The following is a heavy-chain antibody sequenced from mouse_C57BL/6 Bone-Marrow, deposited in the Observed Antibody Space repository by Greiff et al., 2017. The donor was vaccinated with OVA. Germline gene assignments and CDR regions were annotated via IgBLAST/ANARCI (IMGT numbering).Heavy chain of an antibody. J-gene: IGHJ2*01. Sequence: EVQLQQSGAELVRPGASVKLSCTASGFNIKDDYMHWVKQRPEQGLEWIGWIDPENGDTEYDSTFKGKATITDDPSSNTASRNRSSLTSEDTAFYYCTSYGNFDDWGQGTTLTVSS. CDR3: TSYGNFDD. V-gene: IGHV14-4*01. D-gene: IGHD2-1*01. CDR2: IDPENGDT. CDR1: GFNIKDDY.